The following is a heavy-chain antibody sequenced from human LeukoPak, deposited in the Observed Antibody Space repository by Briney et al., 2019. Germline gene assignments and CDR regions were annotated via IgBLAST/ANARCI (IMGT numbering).Heavy chain of an antibody. CDR1: GFTFSVSD. D-gene: IGHD6-19*01. V-gene: IGHV3-73*01. J-gene: IGHJ4*02. CDR3: TTYSSGHY. CDR2: IGVKTNSYAT. Sequence: GGSLRLSCAASGFTFSVSDMHWVRQASGKGLEWVGRIGVKTNSYATVYAAALQGRFTISRDDSKNTAYLQMNSLTTEDTAVYYCTTYSSGHYWGQGTLVTVSS.